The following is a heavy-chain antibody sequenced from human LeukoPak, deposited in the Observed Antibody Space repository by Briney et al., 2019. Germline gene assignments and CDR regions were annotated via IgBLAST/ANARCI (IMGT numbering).Heavy chain of an antibody. CDR2: IYYSGSP. V-gene: IGHV4-39*01. Sequence: SGTLSLTCTVSGGSISNNNYYWAWIRQPPGKGLECIGSIYYSGSPYYNPSLKSRVTISVDTSKNQFSLRLSSVTAADTAVYYCATWRTAKTGFDYWGQGTLVTVSS. D-gene: IGHD1-1*01. CDR1: GGSISNNNYY. CDR3: ATWRTAKTGFDY. J-gene: IGHJ4*02.